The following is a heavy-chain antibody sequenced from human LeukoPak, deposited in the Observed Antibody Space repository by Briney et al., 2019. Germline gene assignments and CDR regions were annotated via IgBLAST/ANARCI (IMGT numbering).Heavy chain of an antibody. D-gene: IGHD6-13*01. CDR3: AREASIEAAGRISNY. V-gene: IGHV4-4*07. CDR1: APSINSNY. CDR2: ISYIGIT. Sequence: AQTLSPTCTVSAPSINSNYWTWIRQPAGKGLEWIGRISYIGITNYSPSLKSRVTLSLAKSKNQFSMILASVTAADTALYYCAREASIEAAGRISNYWG. J-gene: IGHJ4*01.